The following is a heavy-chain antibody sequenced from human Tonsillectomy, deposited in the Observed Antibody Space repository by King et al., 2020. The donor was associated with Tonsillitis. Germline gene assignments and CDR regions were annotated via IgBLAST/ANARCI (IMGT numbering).Heavy chain of an antibody. Sequence: QVQLQQWGAGLLKPSETLSLTCAVYGGSFSGYYWTWIRQPPGKGLAWIGEINHSGGTNYNPSLKSRVTISLDTSKKQFSLQLTSVTAADTAVYYCARGKIPGYSGAWYLDYWGQGTLVTLSS. J-gene: IGHJ4*02. V-gene: IGHV4-34*01. D-gene: IGHD6-19*01. CDR3: ARGKIPGYSGAWYLDY. CDR2: INHSGGT. CDR1: GGSFSGYY.